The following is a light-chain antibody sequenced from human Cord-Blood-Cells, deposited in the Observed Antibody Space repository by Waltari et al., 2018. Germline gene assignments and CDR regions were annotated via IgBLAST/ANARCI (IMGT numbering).Light chain of an antibody. CDR2: DAS. Sequence: SNTASEEVRSHLSFYLQQPGLAPMLRNVDASNSALAIPARFSGNGSGTDFTLTISSLEPEDFAVYYCQQRSNWPWTFGQGTKVEIK. J-gene: IGKJ1*01. V-gene: IGKV3-11*01. CDR3: QQRSNWPWT. CDR1: EEVRSH.